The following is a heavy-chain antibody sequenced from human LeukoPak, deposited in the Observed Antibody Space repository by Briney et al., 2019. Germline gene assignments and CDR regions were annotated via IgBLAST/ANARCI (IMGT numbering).Heavy chain of an antibody. CDR2: ISSSGSTI. CDR1: GFTFSDYY. D-gene: IGHD3-3*01. Sequence: KPGGSLRLSCAASGFTFSDYYMSWIRQAPGKGLERVSYISSSGSTIYYADSVKGRFTISRDNAKNSLYLQMNSLRAEDTDVYYCARSNRGFFKQQPLDYWGQGTLVTVSS. V-gene: IGHV3-11*01. CDR3: ARSNRGFFKQQPLDY. J-gene: IGHJ4*02.